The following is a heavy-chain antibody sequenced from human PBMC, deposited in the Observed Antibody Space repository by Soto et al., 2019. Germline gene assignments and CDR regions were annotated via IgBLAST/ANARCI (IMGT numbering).Heavy chain of an antibody. CDR1: GYTFTSYY. V-gene: IGHV1-46*03. Sequence: VASVKVSCKASGYTFTSYYMHWVRQAPGQGLEWMGIINPSGGSTSYAQKFQGRVTMTRDTSTSTVYMELSSLRSEDTAVYYCARGINYYGSGSYLGDDYWGQGTLVTVSS. J-gene: IGHJ4*02. D-gene: IGHD3-10*01. CDR2: INPSGGST. CDR3: ARGINYYGSGSYLGDDY.